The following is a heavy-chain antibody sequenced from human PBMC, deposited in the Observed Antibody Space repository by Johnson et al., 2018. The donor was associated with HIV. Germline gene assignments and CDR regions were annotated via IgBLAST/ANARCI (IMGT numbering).Heavy chain of an antibody. Sequence: QVQLVESGGGVVQPGGSLRLSCAGSGFTFSSYGMHWVRQAPGKGLEWVSFIRYDGSDKHYADSVKGRFTISRDNSKNTVYLQTNSLRAEDTAVYYCAKWKYCSGDNCYSEFDWLLSRGDAFDIWGQGSMVTVSS. CDR2: IRYDGSDK. CDR1: GFTFSSYG. CDR3: AKWKYCSGDNCYSEFDWLLSRGDAFDI. J-gene: IGHJ3*02. V-gene: IGHV3-30*02. D-gene: IGHD2-15*01.